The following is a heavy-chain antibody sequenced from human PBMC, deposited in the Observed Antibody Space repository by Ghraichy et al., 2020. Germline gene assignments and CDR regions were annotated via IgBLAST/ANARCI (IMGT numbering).Heavy chain of an antibody. J-gene: IGHJ4*02. CDR1: GGSVSSGSYY. Sequence: SETLSLTCTVSGGSVSSGSYYWSWIRQPPGKGLEWIGYIYYSGSTNYNPSLKSRVTISVDTSKNQFSLKLSSVTAADTAVYYCARVYRDGSLDYWGQGTLVTVSS. CDR2: IYYSGST. CDR3: ARVYRDGSLDY. V-gene: IGHV4-61*01. D-gene: IGHD5-24*01.